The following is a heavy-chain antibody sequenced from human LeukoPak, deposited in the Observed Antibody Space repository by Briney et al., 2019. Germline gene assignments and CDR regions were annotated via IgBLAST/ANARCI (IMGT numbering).Heavy chain of an antibody. D-gene: IGHD2-21*02. CDR2: IYYSGST. Sequence: SETLSLTCTVSGGSINSYYWTWIRQPPGKGLEWIGFIYYSGSTNYNPSLKSRVTISLGTSKNQFSLRLSSVTAADTAVYYCARRVATKPKYCFDNWGLGTLVTVST. V-gene: IGHV4-59*08. J-gene: IGHJ4*02. CDR1: GGSINSYY. CDR3: ARRVATKPKYCFDN.